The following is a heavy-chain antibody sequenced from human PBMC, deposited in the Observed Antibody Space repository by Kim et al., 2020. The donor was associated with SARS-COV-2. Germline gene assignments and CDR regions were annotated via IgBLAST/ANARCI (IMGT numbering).Heavy chain of an antibody. Sequence: ASVKVSCKASGYTFTDYGISWVRHAPGQGLEWMGWISAYNGNTNYAQKVQGRVTMTTDTSTSTAYMELRSLRSDDAAMYFCARDVWSSSSTGPSFDYWGQGTLVTVSS. CDR3: ARDVWSSSSTGPSFDY. CDR1: GYTFTDYG. J-gene: IGHJ4*02. V-gene: IGHV1-18*01. CDR2: ISAYNGNT. D-gene: IGHD6-6*01.